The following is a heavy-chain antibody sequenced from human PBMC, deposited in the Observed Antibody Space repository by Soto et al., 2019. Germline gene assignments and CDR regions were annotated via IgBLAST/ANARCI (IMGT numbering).Heavy chain of an antibody. CDR2: IYYSGST. V-gene: IGHV4-31*03. J-gene: IGHJ3*02. D-gene: IGHD6-13*01. CDR3: ARERSTTPYSSSWYGAFDI. CDR1: GGSISSGGYY. Sequence: QVQLQESGPGLVKPSQTLSLTCTVSGGSISSGGYYWSWIRQHPGKGLEWIGYIYYSGSTYYNPSRNGRVTISVDTSKNQFSLKLSSVTAADTAVYYCARERSTTPYSSSWYGAFDIWGQGTMVTVSS.